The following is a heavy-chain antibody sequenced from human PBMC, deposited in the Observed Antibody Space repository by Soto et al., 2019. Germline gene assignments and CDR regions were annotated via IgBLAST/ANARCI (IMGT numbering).Heavy chain of an antibody. J-gene: IGHJ6*02. D-gene: IGHD1-26*01. CDR3: ARDAGELLNYYYGMDV. CDR2: ISSSSSYI. Sequence: RGSLLLSCVSSVFTFSIYSMDWVRQAPGRGLEWVSSISSSSSYIYYADSVKGRFTISRDNAKNSLYLQMNSLRAEDTAVYYCARDAGELLNYYYGMDVWGQGTTVTVSS. CDR1: VFTFSIYS. V-gene: IGHV3-21*01.